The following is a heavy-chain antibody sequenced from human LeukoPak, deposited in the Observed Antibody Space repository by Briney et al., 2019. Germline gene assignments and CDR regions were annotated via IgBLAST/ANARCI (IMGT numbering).Heavy chain of an antibody. CDR1: GFIFNTYS. CDR2: ISSSGSTI. J-gene: IGHJ6*04. V-gene: IGHV3-48*04. Sequence: PGGSLRLSCGASGFIFNTYSMNWVRQAPGKGLEWVSYISSSGSTIYYADSVKGRFTISRDNAKNSLYLQMNSLRAEDTAVYYCAELGITMIGGVWGKGTTVTISS. CDR3: AELGITMIGGV. D-gene: IGHD3-10*02.